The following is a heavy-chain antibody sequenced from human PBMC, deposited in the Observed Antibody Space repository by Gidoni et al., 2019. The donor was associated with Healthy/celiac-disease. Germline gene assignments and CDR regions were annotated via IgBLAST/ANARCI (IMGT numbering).Heavy chain of an antibody. D-gene: IGHD3-22*01. CDR2: IYPGDSDT. J-gene: IGHJ4*02. Sequence: WIGWVRQMPGKGLEWMGIIYPGDSDTRYSPSFQGQVTISADNSITTAYLQWSSLKASDTAIYYCARLYDSSAYQTFDYWGQGTLVTVSS. CDR3: ARLYDSSAYQTFDY. V-gene: IGHV5-51*01. CDR1: W.